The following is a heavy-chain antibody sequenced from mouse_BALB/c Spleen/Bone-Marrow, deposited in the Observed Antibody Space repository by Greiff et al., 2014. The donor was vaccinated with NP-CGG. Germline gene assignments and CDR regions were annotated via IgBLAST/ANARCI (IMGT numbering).Heavy chain of an antibody. J-gene: IGHJ1*01. CDR1: GYTFTSYY. V-gene: IGHV1S56*01. D-gene: IGHD2-4*01. CDR3: AIYYDYSWYFDV. Sequence: VQLQQSGPELVKPGASVKMSCKASGYTFTSYYIHWVKQRPGQGLEWIGWIYPGDGSTMYNEKFKGKTTLTAGKSSSTAYMLLSSLTSEDSAIYFCAIYYDYSWYFDVWGAGTTVTVSS. CDR2: IYPGDGST.